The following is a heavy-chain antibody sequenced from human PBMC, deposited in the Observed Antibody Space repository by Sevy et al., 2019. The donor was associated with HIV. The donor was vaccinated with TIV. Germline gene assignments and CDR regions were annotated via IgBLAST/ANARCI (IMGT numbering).Heavy chain of an antibody. D-gene: IGHD3-3*01. Sequence: SETLSLTCAVYAGSFSGYYWSWIRQPPGKGLEWIGEINHSGSTNYNPSLKSRVTISVDTSKNQFSLKLSSVTAADTAVYYCARCPRYYDFWSGYYDYYYGMDVWGQGTTVTVSS. CDR1: AGSFSGYY. CDR2: INHSGST. CDR3: ARCPRYYDFWSGYYDYYYGMDV. V-gene: IGHV4-34*01. J-gene: IGHJ6*02.